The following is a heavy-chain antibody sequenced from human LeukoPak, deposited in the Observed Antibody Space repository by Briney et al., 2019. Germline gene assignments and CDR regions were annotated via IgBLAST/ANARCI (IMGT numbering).Heavy chain of an antibody. D-gene: IGHD5-12*01. Sequence: PGGSLRLSCAASGFAFSDYWMTWVRQAPGKGLEWVAHINQDGSKEHYMDSVKARFTISRDNAKNSLSLQMNNLRAEDTAVYYCVRDGGVSGYDLLDYWGQGTLVTVSS. CDR3: VRDGGVSGYDLLDY. CDR2: INQDGSKE. V-gene: IGHV3-7*01. CDR1: GFAFSDYW. J-gene: IGHJ4*02.